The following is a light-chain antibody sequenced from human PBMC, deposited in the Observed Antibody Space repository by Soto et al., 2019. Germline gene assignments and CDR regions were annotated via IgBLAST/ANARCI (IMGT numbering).Light chain of an antibody. V-gene: IGKV1-13*02. CDR3: QQFNAYPRT. J-gene: IGKJ1*01. CDR2: DAS. CDR1: QDITSD. Sequence: AIQLTQSPSSLSASLGDTVIITCRASQDITSDLAWYQQRPEKAPVLLIYDASRLESGVPPRFSGGGSGTEFSLTISSLQPEDFATYLCQQFNAYPRTFGQGTK.